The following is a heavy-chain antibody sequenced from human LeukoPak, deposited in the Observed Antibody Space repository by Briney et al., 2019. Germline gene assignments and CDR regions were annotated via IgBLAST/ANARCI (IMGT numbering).Heavy chain of an antibody. CDR3: ATSESQTRFDY. J-gene: IGHJ4*02. Sequence: GESLKISCKGSGYSFTTYWIGWVRPMPGKGLEWIGIIFPGDSDTTYSPSLQGQVTISADKSINTAYLQWSSLRASDTAMYYCATSESQTRFDYWGQGTPVTVSS. CDR2: IFPGDSDT. V-gene: IGHV5-51*01. D-gene: IGHD1/OR15-1a*01. CDR1: GYSFTTYW.